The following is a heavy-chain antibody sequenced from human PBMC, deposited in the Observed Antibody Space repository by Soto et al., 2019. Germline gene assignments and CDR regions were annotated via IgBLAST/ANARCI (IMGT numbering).Heavy chain of an antibody. CDR1: GYXFTNYW. D-gene: IGHD2-15*01. CDR2: IDPDDSYS. CDR3: ARLPPPTYCSGSTCSGY. J-gene: IGHJ4*02. V-gene: IGHV5-10-1*01. Sequence: EXLKIYCKGSGYXFTNYWVNWVRHMPGKGLEFMGRIDPDDSYSNYSPSFQFHVTISVYKSISTSYLQWSSLQDSDTAIYYCARLPPPTYCSGSTCSGYWGQGTLVTVSS.